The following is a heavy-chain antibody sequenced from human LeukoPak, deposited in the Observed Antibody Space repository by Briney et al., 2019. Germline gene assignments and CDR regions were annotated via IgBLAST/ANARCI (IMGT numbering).Heavy chain of an antibody. CDR1: GFTVSSNY. V-gene: IGHV3-66*02. CDR3: ARETSSSVSGPYYYYYMDV. Sequence: GGSLRLSCAASGFTVSSNYMSWVRQAPGKGLEWVSVIYSGGSTYYADSVKGRFTISRDNSKNTLYLQMNSLKAEDTAVYYCARETSSSVSGPYYYYYMDVWGKGTTVTVSS. CDR2: IYSGGST. D-gene: IGHD6-6*01. J-gene: IGHJ6*03.